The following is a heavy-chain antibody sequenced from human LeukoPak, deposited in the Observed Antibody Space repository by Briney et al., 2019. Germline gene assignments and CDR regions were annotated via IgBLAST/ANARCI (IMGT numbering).Heavy chain of an antibody. V-gene: IGHV4-34*01. D-gene: IGHD2-21*02. CDR2: INHSGST. J-gene: IGHJ4*02. CDR1: GGSFSGYY. Sequence: KTSETLSLTCAVYGGSFSGYYWSWIRQPPGKGLEWIGEINHSGSTNYNPSLKSRVTISVDTSENQFSLKLSSVTAADTAVYYCARGPPYIVVVTPIGFFHYWGQGTLVTVSS. CDR3: ARGPPYIVVVTPIGFFHY.